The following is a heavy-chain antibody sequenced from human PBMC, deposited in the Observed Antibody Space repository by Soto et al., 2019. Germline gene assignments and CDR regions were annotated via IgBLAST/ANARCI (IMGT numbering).Heavy chain of an antibody. CDR1: GYSFTTYW. V-gene: IGHV5-10-1*01. Sequence: GESLKISCKGSGYSFTTYWINWVRQMPGKGLEWMGRIDPSDSYTNYSPSFQGHVTISADKSISTAYLQWSSLKASDTAMYYCARFDWRTNSFEYYWGQGTLVTVSS. CDR3: ARFDWRTNSFEYY. CDR2: IDPSDSYT. D-gene: IGHD3-9*01. J-gene: IGHJ4*02.